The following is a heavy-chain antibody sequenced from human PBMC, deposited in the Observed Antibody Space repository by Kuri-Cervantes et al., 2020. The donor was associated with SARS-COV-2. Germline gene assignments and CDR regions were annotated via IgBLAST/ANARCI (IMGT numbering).Heavy chain of an antibody. CDR3: AKGYQFVGYSYGQGLFDY. J-gene: IGHJ4*02. Sequence: GESLKISCAASGFTFSSYAMHWVRQAPGKGLEWVAIISYDGNNDYYADSVKGRFTISRDNSKNTLYLQMNSLRAEDTAVYYCAKGYQFVGYSYGQGLFDYWGQGTLVTVSS. D-gene: IGHD5-18*01. V-gene: IGHV3-30-3*01. CDR1: GFTFSSYA. CDR2: ISYDGNND.